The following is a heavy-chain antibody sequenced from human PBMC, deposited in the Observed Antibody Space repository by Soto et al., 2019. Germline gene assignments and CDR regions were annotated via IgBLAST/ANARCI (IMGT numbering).Heavy chain of an antibody. CDR2: IYYSGST. V-gene: IGHV4-31*03. CDR3: ARSLYDSSGYTTDY. D-gene: IGHD3-22*01. Sequence: SETLSLTCTVSGGSISSGGYYWSWIRQHPGKGLEWFGYIYYSGSTYYNPSLKSRVTISVDTSKNQFSLKLSSVTAADTAVYYCARSLYDSSGYTTDYWGQGTLVTVSS. CDR1: GGSISSGGYY. J-gene: IGHJ4*02.